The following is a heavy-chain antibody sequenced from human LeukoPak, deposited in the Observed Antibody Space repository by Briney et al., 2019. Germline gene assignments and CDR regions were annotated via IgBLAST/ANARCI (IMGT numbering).Heavy chain of an antibody. V-gene: IGHV3-23*01. CDR3: ANPNWGSDFDY. Sequence: GGSLRLSCAASGFTFSSYAMSWVRQAPGKGLEWVSAISGSGGSTYYADPVKGRFTISRDNSKNTLYLQMNSLRAEDTAVYYCANPNWGSDFDYWGQGTLATVSS. D-gene: IGHD7-27*01. J-gene: IGHJ4*02. CDR1: GFTFSSYA. CDR2: ISGSGGST.